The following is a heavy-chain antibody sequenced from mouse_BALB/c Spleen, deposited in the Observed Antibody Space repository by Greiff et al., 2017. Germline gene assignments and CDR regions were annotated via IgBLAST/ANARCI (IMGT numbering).Heavy chain of an antibody. CDR2: IDPENGDT. J-gene: IGHJ4*01. D-gene: IGHD4-1*01. CDR3: NGYGTGAMDY. CDR1: GFNIKDYY. V-gene: IGHV14-4*02. Sequence: VQLQQSGAELVRPGASVKLSCTASGFNIKDYYMHWVKQRPEQGLEWIGWIDPENGDTEYDPKFQGKATMTADTSSNTAYLQLSSLTSEDTAVYYCNGYGTGAMDYWGQGTSVTVSS.